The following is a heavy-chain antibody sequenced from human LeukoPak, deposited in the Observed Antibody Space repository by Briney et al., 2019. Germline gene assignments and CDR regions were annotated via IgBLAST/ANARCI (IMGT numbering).Heavy chain of an antibody. Sequence: GASVKVSCKASGGTFSSYTISWVRQAPGQGLEWMGRIIPILGIANYAQKFQGRVAITADESTSTAYMELSSLRSEDTAVYYCARGGRFLGNYYYYMDVWGKGTTVTVSS. CDR3: ARGGRFLGNYYYYMDV. V-gene: IGHV1-69*02. CDR1: GGTFSSYT. CDR2: IIPILGIA. J-gene: IGHJ6*03. D-gene: IGHD3-3*01.